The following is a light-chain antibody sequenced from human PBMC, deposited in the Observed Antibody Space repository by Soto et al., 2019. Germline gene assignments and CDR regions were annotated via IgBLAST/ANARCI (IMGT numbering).Light chain of an antibody. V-gene: IGKV3-20*01. CDR2: GAS. CDR1: QSVSSTY. Sequence: EIVLTQSPATLSLSPGERATLSCRASQSVSSTYLAWYQQKPGQAPRLLICGASSRATGIPDRFSGSGSGTDFTLTISRLEPEDFAVYYCQQGTFGQGTKVDIK. J-gene: IGKJ1*01. CDR3: QQGT.